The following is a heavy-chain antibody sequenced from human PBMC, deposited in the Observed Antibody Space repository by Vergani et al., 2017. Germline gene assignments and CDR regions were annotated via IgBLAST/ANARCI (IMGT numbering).Heavy chain of an antibody. Sequence: EVQLVESGGGLVKPGGSLRLSCAASGFTFSNAWMSWVRQAPGKGLEWVGRIKSKTDGGTTDYAAHVKGRFTISREDSKNTLYLQMNSLKTEDTAVYYCSTDCGGGPLSATWGQGTLVTVSS. J-gene: IGHJ4*02. D-gene: IGHD2/OR15-2a*01. CDR2: IKSKTDGGTT. CDR3: STDCGGGPLSAT. CDR1: GFTFSNAW. V-gene: IGHV3-15*01.